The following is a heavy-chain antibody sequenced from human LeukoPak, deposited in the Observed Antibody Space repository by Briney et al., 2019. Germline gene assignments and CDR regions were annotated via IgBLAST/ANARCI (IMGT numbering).Heavy chain of an antibody. Sequence: SETLSLTCTVSGRSISSFYWSWIRQPPGKGLEWIAYIYYSGSTNYNPSLKSRVSISLDTSKNQFSLKMTSVTAADTAVYYCAREDYYFLTGYPANWGQGTLVTVFS. J-gene: IGHJ4*02. CDR3: AREDYYFLTGYPAN. V-gene: IGHV4-59*12. CDR1: GRSISSFY. D-gene: IGHD3-9*01. CDR2: IYYSGST.